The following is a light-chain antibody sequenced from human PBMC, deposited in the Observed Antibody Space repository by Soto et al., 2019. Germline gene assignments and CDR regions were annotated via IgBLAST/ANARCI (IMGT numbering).Light chain of an antibody. J-gene: IGLJ2*01. CDR1: SSDVATYNY. CDR3: LSYTGGSTDVV. Sequence: QSALPQPASVSGSPGQSITISCTGTSSDVATYNYVSWYQQHPGKGPKLLIYEVTHRPSWVSNRFAGSKSGNTASLTISGLQAEDEADYYCLSYTGGSTDVVFGGGTKLTVL. V-gene: IGLV2-14*01. CDR2: EVT.